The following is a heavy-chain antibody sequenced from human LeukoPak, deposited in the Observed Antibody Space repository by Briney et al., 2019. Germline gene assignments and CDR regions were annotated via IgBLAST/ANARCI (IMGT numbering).Heavy chain of an antibody. V-gene: IGHV4-59*01. CDR2: KFDNGST. D-gene: IGHD4-17*01. CDR1: GDSLTNNY. Sequence: SETLSLTSTLSGDSLTNNYWSSSPQSPGKGLERVGYKFDNGSTKYNPSLKSRVTFSVDTSKSLYSLKLTSLTAADTAVYYCATCRDEFGDYGFTSWGQGTLVTVSS. J-gene: IGHJ5*02. CDR3: ATCRDEFGDYGFTS.